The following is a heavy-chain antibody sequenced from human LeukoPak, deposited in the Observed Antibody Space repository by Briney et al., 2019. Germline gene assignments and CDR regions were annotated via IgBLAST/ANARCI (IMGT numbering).Heavy chain of an antibody. D-gene: IGHD3-16*01. V-gene: IGHV1-69*13. CDR2: IIPIFGTA. CDR1: GGTFSSYA. CDR3: ARTAQLPDYVWGSYLLYYFDY. J-gene: IGHJ4*02. Sequence: SVKVSCKASGGTFSSYAISWVRQAPGQGLEWMGGIIPIFGTANYAQKFQGRVTITADESTSTAYMVLSSLRSEDTAVYYCARTAQLPDYVWGSYLLYYFDYWGQGTLVTISS.